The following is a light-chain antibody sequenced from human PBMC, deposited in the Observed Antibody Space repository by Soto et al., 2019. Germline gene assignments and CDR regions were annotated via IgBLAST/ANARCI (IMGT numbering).Light chain of an antibody. V-gene: IGLV2-14*01. CDR3: ASYTRTTTLV. J-gene: IGLJ2*01. CDR1: NSDVGSSVY. CDR2: EVN. Sequence: QSALTQPASVSGSPGQSISFSCAGSNSDVGSSVYVSWYRQHPGKAPQLIIYEVNKRPSGVSNRFSGTKSGNTASLTISGLQPDDEADYYCASYTRTTTLVFGGGTKLTVL.